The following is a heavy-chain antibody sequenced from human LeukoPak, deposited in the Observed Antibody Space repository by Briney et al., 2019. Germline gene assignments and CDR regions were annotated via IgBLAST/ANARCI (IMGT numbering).Heavy chain of an antibody. CDR3: TRVSGYDWESFYDY. V-gene: IGHV4-39*07. D-gene: IGHD5-12*01. CDR2: IYYSGST. J-gene: IGHJ4*02. CDR1: GGSISSSSYY. Sequence: SETLSLTCTVSGGSISSSSYYWGWIRQPPGKGLEWIGSIYYSGSTYYNPSLKSRVTISVDTSKNQFSLKLSSVTTADTAVYYCTRVSGYDWESFYDYWGQGTLVTVSS.